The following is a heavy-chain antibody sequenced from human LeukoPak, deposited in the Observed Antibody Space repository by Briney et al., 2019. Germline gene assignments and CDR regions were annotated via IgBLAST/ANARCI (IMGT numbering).Heavy chain of an antibody. D-gene: IGHD3-22*01. CDR3: ARDQYYDSKGWFDP. Sequence: ASVKVSCKASGYTFTSYGISWVRQAPGQGLEWMGWIIAYNGNTNYAQKLQGRVTMTTDTSTSTAYMELRSLRPDDTAVYYCARDQYYDSKGWFDPWGQGTLVTVSS. V-gene: IGHV1-18*01. J-gene: IGHJ5*02. CDR1: GYTFTSYG. CDR2: IIAYNGNT.